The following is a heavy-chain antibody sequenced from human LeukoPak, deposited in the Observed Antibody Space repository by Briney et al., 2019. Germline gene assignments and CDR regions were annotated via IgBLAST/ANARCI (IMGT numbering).Heavy chain of an antibody. CDR3: AKARDYGDYGGFVDY. CDR2: ISTSGGST. J-gene: IGHJ4*02. D-gene: IGHD4-17*01. V-gene: IGHV3-23*01. Sequence: PGGARRLSCAASGFTFSSYAVSWGRQAPGKGLELVSTISTSGGSTYYADSVKGRFTISRDNSKNTLYLQMNSLRAEDTAVYYCAKARDYGDYGGFVDYWGQGTLVTVSS. CDR1: GFTFSSYA.